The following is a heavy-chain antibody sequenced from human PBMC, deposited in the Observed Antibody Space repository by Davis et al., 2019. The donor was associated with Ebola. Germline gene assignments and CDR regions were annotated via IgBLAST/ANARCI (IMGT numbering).Heavy chain of an antibody. Sequence: SETLSLTCAVYGGSFSGYYWSWIRHPPGKGLEWIGEINHSGSTNYNPSLKSRVTISVDTSKNQFSLKLSSVTAADTAVYYCARLTVYSSGWYGRDYWGQGTLVTVSS. CDR3: ARLTVYSSGWYGRDY. CDR2: INHSGST. CDR1: GGSFSGYY. V-gene: IGHV4-34*01. D-gene: IGHD6-19*01. J-gene: IGHJ4*02.